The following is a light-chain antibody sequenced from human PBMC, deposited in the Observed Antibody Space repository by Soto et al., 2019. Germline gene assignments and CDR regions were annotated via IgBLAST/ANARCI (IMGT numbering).Light chain of an antibody. CDR3: ATWKDGVFV. J-gene: IGLJ1*01. CDR1: TSNIGRST. Sequence: QSVLTQPPSASGTPGQRVTISWSGTTSNIGRSTVSWYQQFPGAAPKLLIYGNTQRPLGVPVRFSGSKSDTSASLAISGLQSEDEADYYYATWKDGVFVIGIGTKVTVL. CDR2: GNT. V-gene: IGLV1-44*01.